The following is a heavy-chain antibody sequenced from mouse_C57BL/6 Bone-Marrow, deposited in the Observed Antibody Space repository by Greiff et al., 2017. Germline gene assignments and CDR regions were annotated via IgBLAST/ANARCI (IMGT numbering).Heavy chain of an antibody. Sequence: QVQLQQPGAELVKPGASVKLSCKASGYTFTSYWMQWVKQRPGQGLEWIGEIDPSDSYTNYNHKSKGKATWTVDTSASTAYMELSSLTSEDSAVYYCATGTGYWGQGTTLTVSS. V-gene: IGHV1-50*01. CDR3: ATGTGY. D-gene: IGHD4-1*01. CDR2: IDPSDSYT. CDR1: GYTFTSYW. J-gene: IGHJ2*01.